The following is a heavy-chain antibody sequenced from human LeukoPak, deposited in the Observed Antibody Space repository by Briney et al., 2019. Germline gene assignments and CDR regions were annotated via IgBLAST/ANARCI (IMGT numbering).Heavy chain of an antibody. D-gene: IGHD3-22*01. V-gene: IGHV4-59*01. CDR1: GGSISSYY. CDR2: IYYSGST. J-gene: IGHJ5*02. Sequence: SETLSLTCTVSGGSISSYYWSWIRQPPGKGLEWIGYIYYSGSTNYNPSLKSRVTISVDTSKNQFSLKLSSVTPADTAVYYCARRHSSGYSVENWFDPWGQGTLVTVFS. CDR3: ARRHSSGYSVENWFDP.